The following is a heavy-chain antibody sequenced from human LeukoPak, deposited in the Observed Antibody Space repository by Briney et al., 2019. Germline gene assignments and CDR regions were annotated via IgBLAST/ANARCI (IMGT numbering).Heavy chain of an antibody. CDR2: INHSGST. CDR1: GGSFSGYY. D-gene: IGHD3-10*01. J-gene: IGHJ6*04. V-gene: IGHV4-34*01. Sequence: SETLSLTCAVYGGSFSGYYWSWIRQPPGKGLEWIGEINHSGSTNYNPSLKSRVTISVDTSKNQFSLKLSSVTAADTAVYYCARDELLWFGETYYYYYGMDVWGKGTTVTVSS. CDR3: ARDELLWFGETYYYYYGMDV.